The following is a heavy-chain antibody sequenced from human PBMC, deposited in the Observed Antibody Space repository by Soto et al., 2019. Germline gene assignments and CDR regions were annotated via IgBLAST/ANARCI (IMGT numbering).Heavy chain of an antibody. CDR1: GGTFSSYT. Sequence: SVKVSCKASGGTFSSYTISWVPQAPGQGLEWMGRIIPILGIANYAQKFQGRVTITADKSTSTAYMELSSLRSEDTAVYYCARDTHGDGDAFDIWGQGTVVTVSS. CDR3: ARDTHGDGDAFDI. D-gene: IGHD4-17*01. CDR2: IIPILGIA. V-gene: IGHV1-69*04. J-gene: IGHJ3*02.